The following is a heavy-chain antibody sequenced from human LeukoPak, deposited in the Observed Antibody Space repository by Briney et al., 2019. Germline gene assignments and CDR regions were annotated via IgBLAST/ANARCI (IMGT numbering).Heavy chain of an antibody. CDR1: DFTFSSYT. D-gene: IGHD7-27*01. V-gene: IGHV3-23*01. CDR2: IGTRGDGI. CDR3: ARDPNWGSGY. J-gene: IGHJ4*02. Sequence: GGSLRLSCVASDFTFSSYTMIWVQQAPGKALEWVSVIGTRGDGIHYADSVKGRFTISRDDSKNTLYLQMNSLRAEDTAVYYCARDPNWGSGYWGQGTLVTVSS.